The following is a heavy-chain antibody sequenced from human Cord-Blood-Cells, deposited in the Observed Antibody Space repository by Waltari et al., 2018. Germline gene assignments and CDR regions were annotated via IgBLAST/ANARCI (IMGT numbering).Heavy chain of an antibody. Sequence: QVQLVESGGGVVQPGRSLRLSCAASGFTFSSYAMHWVRQAPGKGLEWVAVISNDGSNKYYADSVKGRFTISRDNSKNTLYLQMNSLRAEDTAVYYCAAAAGTNPFDYWGQGTLVTVSS. CDR2: ISNDGSNK. V-gene: IGHV3-30-3*01. CDR3: AAAAGTNPFDY. CDR1: GFTFSSYA. J-gene: IGHJ4*02. D-gene: IGHD6-13*01.